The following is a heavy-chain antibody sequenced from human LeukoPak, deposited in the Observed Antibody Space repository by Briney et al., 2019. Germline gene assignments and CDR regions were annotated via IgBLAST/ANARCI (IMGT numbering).Heavy chain of an antibody. J-gene: IGHJ6*02. CDR2: ISAHNGNT. CDR3: ARDGVKIGSYYYGMDV. D-gene: IGHD3-3*01. V-gene: IGHV1-18*01. Sequence: ASVKVSCQASGYTLTSYGISWVRQAPGQGLEWMGWISAHNGNTNYAQKLQGRVTMSTDTSTSTAYMELRSLRSDDTAVYYCARDGVKIGSYYYGMDVWGQGTTVTVSS. CDR1: GYTLTSYG.